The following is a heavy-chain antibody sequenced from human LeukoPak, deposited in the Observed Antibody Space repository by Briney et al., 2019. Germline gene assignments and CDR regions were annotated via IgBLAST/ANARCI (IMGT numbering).Heavy chain of an antibody. CDR1: GYTFTSYG. V-gene: IGHV1-18*01. J-gene: IGHJ5*02. CDR3: ARLVPVVVNNWFDP. D-gene: IGHD3-22*01. CDR2: ISAFNGNT. Sequence: ASVKVSCKASGYTFTSYGISWVRQAPGQGLEWMGWISAFNGNTNYAQKLQGGVTMTTDTSTSTAYMELRSLRSDDTAVYYCARLVPVVVNNWFDPWGQGTLVTVSS.